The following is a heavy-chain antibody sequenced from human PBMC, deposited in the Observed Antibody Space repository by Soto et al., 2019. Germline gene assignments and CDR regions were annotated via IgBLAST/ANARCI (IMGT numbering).Heavy chain of an antibody. V-gene: IGHV3-74*01. CDR1: GFTFSRYW. D-gene: IGHD2-2*01. Sequence: PGGSLRLSCAASGFTFSRYWMHWVRQVPGKGLVWVSRINSDGSTTSYADSVKGRFTISRDNAKNTLHLQMNGLRAEDTAVYYCARGVVVPAALDWGQGTLVTVSS. J-gene: IGHJ4*02. CDR3: ARGVVVPAALD. CDR2: INSDGSTT.